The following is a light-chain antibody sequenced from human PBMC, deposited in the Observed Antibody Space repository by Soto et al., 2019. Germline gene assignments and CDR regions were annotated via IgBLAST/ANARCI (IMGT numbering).Light chain of an antibody. CDR1: QSVKSY. J-gene: IGKJ2*01. Sequence: EIVLTQSQATLSMSPGGRATLSCRASQSVKSYLAWYQQRPGQPPRLLIYGTSTRATGIPARFSGSGSGTEFALTISSLQSEDFAVYYCQQYNTWPPRYTFGQGTKLEIK. CDR3: QQYNTWPPRYT. V-gene: IGKV3-15*01. CDR2: GTS.